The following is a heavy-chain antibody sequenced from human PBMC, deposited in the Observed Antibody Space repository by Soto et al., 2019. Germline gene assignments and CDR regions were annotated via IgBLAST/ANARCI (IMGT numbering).Heavy chain of an antibody. V-gene: IGHV1-18*04. Sequence: ASVKVSCKASGYTFTSYGISWVRQAPGHGLEWMGWISAYNGNTDYAQKLQGRVTVTTDTSTSTAYMELRSLRSDDTAVYYCARDMGPYYDILTGYYKDPFDYWGQGTLVTSPQ. CDR3: ARDMGPYYDILTGYYKDPFDY. D-gene: IGHD3-9*01. CDR2: ISAYNGNT. CDR1: GYTFTSYG. J-gene: IGHJ4*02.